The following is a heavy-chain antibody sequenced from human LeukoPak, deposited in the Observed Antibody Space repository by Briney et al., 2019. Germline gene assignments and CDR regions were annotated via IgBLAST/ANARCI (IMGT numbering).Heavy chain of an antibody. CDR1: GFTFSSYE. CDR3: ARDFGLLWFGELGGADY. J-gene: IGHJ4*02. V-gene: IGHV3-48*03. Sequence: GGSLRLSCAASGFTFSSYEMNWVRQAPGKGLEWVSYISSSGSTIYYADSVKGRFTISRDNAKNSLYLQMNSLRAEDTAVYYCARDFGLLWFGELGGADYWGQGTLVTVSS. D-gene: IGHD3-10*01. CDR2: ISSSGSTI.